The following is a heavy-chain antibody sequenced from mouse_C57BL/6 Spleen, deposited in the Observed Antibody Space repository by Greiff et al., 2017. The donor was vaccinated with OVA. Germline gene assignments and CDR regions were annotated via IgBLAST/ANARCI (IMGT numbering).Heavy chain of an antibody. Sequence: VQLQQSGAELVKPGASVKLSCKASGYTFTSYWMHWVKQRPGQGLEWIGMIHPNSGSTNYNEKFKSKATLTVDKSSSTAYMQLSSLTSEDSAVYYCARPLGQGFAYWGQGTLVTVSA. J-gene: IGHJ3*01. V-gene: IGHV1-64*01. D-gene: IGHD4-1*01. CDR2: IHPNSGST. CDR3: ARPLGQGFAY. CDR1: GYTFTSYW.